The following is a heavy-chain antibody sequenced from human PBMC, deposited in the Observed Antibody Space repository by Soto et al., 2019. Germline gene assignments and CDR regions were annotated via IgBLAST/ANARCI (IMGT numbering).Heavy chain of an antibody. Sequence: ASETLSLTCTVSGGSISSGGYYWSWIRQHPGKGLEWIGYIYYSGSTYYNPSLKSRVTISVDTSKNQFSLKLSSVTAADTAVYYCATHLDCSGGSCRHYYFDYWGQGTLVTV. CDR3: ATHLDCSGGSCRHYYFDY. V-gene: IGHV4-31*03. CDR2: IYYSGST. CDR1: GGSISSGGYY. J-gene: IGHJ4*02. D-gene: IGHD2-15*01.